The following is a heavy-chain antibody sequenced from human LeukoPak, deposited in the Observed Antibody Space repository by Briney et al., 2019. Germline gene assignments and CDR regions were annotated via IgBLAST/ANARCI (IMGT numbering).Heavy chain of an antibody. Sequence: GGSLRLSCGASGFTFTSHWMSWVRQVPGKGLEWVANLNRDGSERQYVDSVKGRFTISRDNAKNSLYLQMNSLRAEDTALYYCAKDIGYSYARHGMDVWGQGTTVTVSS. CDR1: GFTFTSHW. V-gene: IGHV3-7*03. CDR2: LNRDGSER. J-gene: IGHJ6*02. CDR3: AKDIGYSYARHGMDV. D-gene: IGHD5-18*01.